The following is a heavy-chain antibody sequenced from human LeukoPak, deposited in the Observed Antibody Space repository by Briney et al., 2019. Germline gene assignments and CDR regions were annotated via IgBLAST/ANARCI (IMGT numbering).Heavy chain of an antibody. V-gene: IGHV3-74*01. D-gene: IGHD6-6*01. CDR2: ISTDGSST. Sequence: GGSLRLSCAASGFTFSSYWMHWVRQAPGKGLVWVSRISTDGSSTNSADSVKGRLTISRDNAKNTLYLQMNSLRAEDTAVYYCVREYGSSSRRAFDMWGQGTMVTVSP. CDR3: VREYGSSSRRAFDM. J-gene: IGHJ3*02. CDR1: GFTFSSYW.